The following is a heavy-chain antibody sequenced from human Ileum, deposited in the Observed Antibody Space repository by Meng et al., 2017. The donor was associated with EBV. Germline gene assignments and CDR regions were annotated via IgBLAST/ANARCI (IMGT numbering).Heavy chain of an antibody. CDR1: GYSFTAFG. V-gene: IGHV1-18*01. CDR3: ARTYYGSYGFDY. CDR2: ITTYNGDT. D-gene: IGHD3-10*01. J-gene: IGHJ4*02. Sequence: QCQVGQFGAEVKRPGASVKVSCKASGYSFTAFGISWVRQAPGQGPEWMGWITTYNGDTKYAQKFQGRVTMTRETSTNTAYMELTSLRSDDTAVYYCARTYYGSYGFDYWGQGTLVTVSS.